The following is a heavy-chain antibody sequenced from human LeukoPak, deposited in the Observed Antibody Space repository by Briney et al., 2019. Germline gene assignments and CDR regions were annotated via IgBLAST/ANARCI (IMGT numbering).Heavy chain of an antibody. CDR3: AAAPDYVWGSYDAFDI. CDR2: IVVGSGNT. D-gene: IGHD3-16*01. J-gene: IGHJ3*02. V-gene: IGHV1-58*02. Sequence: TSVKVSCKASGFTFTSSAMQWVRQARGQRLEWIGWIVVGSGNTNYAQKFQERVTITRDMSTSTAYMELSSLGSEDTAVYYCAAAPDYVWGSYDAFDIWGQGTMVTVSS. CDR1: GFTFTSSA.